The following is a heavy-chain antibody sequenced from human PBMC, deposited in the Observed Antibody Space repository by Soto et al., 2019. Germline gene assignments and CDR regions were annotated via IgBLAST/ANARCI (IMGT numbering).Heavy chain of an antibody. Sequence: QFVQSGAEVKKPGASVRVSCKGSGDTFKSYFVSWVRQAPGRGPEWMGWINPNSGATHYAQKFHGTVTMTKNPSITSAYMELTRLTSDDTAVYYCATGTRYRTRWTYYTDYGLDVWGPGTTVIVSS. CDR3: ATGTRYRTRWTYYTDYGLDV. CDR2: INPNSGAT. CDR1: GDTFKSYF. V-gene: IGHV1-2*02. D-gene: IGHD5-12*01. J-gene: IGHJ6*02.